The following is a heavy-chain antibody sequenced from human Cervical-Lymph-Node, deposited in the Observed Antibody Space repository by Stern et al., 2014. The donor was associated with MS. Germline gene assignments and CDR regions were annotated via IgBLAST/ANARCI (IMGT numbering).Heavy chain of an antibody. CDR2: IIPICGTA. CDR1: GGTFSSYA. Sequence: VQLEESGAEVKKPGSSVKVSCKASGGTFSSYAISWVRQAPGQGLEWMGGIIPICGTASYAQKFQGRVTITADESTSTAYMELSSLRSEDTAVYYCARGITLMTDFDIWGQGTMVTVSS. D-gene: IGHD3-22*01. CDR3: ARGITLMTDFDI. J-gene: IGHJ3*02. V-gene: IGHV1-69*01.